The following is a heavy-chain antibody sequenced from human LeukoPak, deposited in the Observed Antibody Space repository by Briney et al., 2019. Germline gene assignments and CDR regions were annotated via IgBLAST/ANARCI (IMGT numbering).Heavy chain of an antibody. CDR3: AKDRSEACSGGSCYGFDY. Sequence: PGGSLRLSCAASGFTFSNFALSWVRQAPGKGLEWVSAVSGRGNNTFYSDSVQGRFTISRDNFKGTLYLQMNNLRVEDTAVYCCAKDRSEACSGGSCYGFDYWGQGTLVTVSS. J-gene: IGHJ4*02. CDR2: VSGRGNNT. V-gene: IGHV3-23*01. CDR1: GFTFSNFA. D-gene: IGHD2-15*01.